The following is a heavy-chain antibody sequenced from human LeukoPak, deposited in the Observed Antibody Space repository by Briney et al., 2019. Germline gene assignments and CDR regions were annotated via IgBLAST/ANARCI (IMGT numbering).Heavy chain of an antibody. CDR2: ISSSSSSTI. J-gene: IGHJ4*02. V-gene: IGHV3-48*04. CDR3: ARDGASSTSPMADFDY. Sequence: GGSLRLSCAASGFTFSSYSMNWVRQAPGKGLEWVSYISSSSSSTIYYADSVKGRFTISRDNAKNSLYLQMNSLRAEDTAVYYCARDGASSTSPMADFDYWGQGTLVTVSS. CDR1: GFTFSSYS. D-gene: IGHD2-2*01.